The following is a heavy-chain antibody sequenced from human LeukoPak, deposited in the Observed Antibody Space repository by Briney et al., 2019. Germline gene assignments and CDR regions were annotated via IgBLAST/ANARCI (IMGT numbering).Heavy chain of an antibody. CDR3: ATGRRFGELLWPEYFQH. V-gene: IGHV1-24*01. J-gene: IGHJ1*01. D-gene: IGHD3-10*01. Sequence: GASVKVSCKVSGYTLTELSMHWVRQAPGKGLEWMGGFDPEDGETIYAQKFQGRVTMTEDTSTDTAYMELSSLRSEDTAVYYCATGRRFGELLWPEYFQHWGQGTLVTVSS. CDR1: GYTLTELS. CDR2: FDPEDGET.